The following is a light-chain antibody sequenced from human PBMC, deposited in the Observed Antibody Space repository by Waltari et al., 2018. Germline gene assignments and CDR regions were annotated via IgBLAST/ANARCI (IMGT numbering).Light chain of an antibody. J-gene: IGKJ1*01. CDR3: QQYGRSPWT. CDR1: QSVSSNY. V-gene: IGKV3-20*01. CDR2: DAS. Sequence: FGLTQSPGPLSLSPGERVTLSCRASQSVSSNYLAWYQQKPGQAPRLLIYDASNRATGIADRFSGSGSGTDFTLTMSRLEPEDVAVYYCQQYGRSPWTFGQGTKVEIK.